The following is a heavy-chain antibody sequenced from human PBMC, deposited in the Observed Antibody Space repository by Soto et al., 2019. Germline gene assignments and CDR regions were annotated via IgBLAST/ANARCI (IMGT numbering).Heavy chain of an antibody. CDR3: ARHGGTSDYYYYYYMDV. CDR2: IYYSGST. V-gene: IGHV4-39*01. D-gene: IGHD3-16*01. Sequence: SETLSLTCTVSGGSISSSSYYWGLIRQPPGKGLEWIGSIYYSGSTYYNPSLKSRVTISVDTSKNQFSLKLSSVTAADTAVYYCARHGGTSDYYYYYYMDVWGKGTTVTVS. CDR1: GGSISSSSYY. J-gene: IGHJ6*03.